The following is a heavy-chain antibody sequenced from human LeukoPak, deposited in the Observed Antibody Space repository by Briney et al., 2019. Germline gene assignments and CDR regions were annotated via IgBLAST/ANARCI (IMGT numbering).Heavy chain of an antibody. CDR2: ISSSSSYI. D-gene: IGHD2-15*01. V-gene: IGHV3-21*01. Sequence: PGGALRLSCAASGFTFSSYSMNWVRQAPGKGLEWVSSISSSSSYIYYPDSVKGRFTISRDNAKNSLYLQMNSLRAEDTAVYYCARLVEGRYCSGGSCYSDYYYYMDVWGKGTTVTISS. J-gene: IGHJ6*03. CDR1: GFTFSSYS. CDR3: ARLVEGRYCSGGSCYSDYYYYMDV.